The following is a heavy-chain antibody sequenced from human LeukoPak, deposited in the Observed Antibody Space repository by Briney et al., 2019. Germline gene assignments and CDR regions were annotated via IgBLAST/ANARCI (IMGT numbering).Heavy chain of an antibody. J-gene: IGHJ4*02. Sequence: SETLSLTCTISGGSISSGGYYWRWIRQHPGKGLEWIGYIYYSGSTYYNPSLKSRVTISVDTSKNQFSLKLSSVTAADTAVYYCARDSSFAAEYYFDYWGQGTLVTVSS. D-gene: IGHD1-14*01. CDR3: ARDSSFAAEYYFDY. V-gene: IGHV4-31*03. CDR2: IYYSGST. CDR1: GGSISSGGYY.